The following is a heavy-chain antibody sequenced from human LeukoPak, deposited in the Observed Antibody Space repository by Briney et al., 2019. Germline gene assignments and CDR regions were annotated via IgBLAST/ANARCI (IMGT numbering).Heavy chain of an antibody. CDR2: VRGSGDGT. J-gene: IGHJ4*02. Sequence: GGSLRLSCAASGFTFSNYAMSWVRQAPGKGLEWVSSVRGSGDGTSYGDSVKGRFTVSRDNAKNSVFLQMNSLRADDTAVYYCARSLSHWELPTNYWGQGTLVTVSS. D-gene: IGHD1-26*01. V-gene: IGHV3-23*01. CDR1: GFTFSNYA. CDR3: ARSLSHWELPTNY.